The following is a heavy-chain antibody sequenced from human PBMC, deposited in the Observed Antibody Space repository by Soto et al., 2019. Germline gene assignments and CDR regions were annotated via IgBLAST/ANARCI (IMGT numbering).Heavy chain of an antibody. CDR2: ISASGDGT. Sequence: EVQLLESGGGLVQPGGSLRLSCAASGFIFGSYAMSWVRQAPGKGLEWVSGISASGDGTYYGDSVKGRFTISRDNSKNTLDLQMNSLRADDTAVYYCAKEGLSRIFDFDYWGQGTLVTVSS. V-gene: IGHV3-23*01. J-gene: IGHJ4*02. D-gene: IGHD2-15*01. CDR1: GFIFGSYA. CDR3: AKEGLSRIFDFDY.